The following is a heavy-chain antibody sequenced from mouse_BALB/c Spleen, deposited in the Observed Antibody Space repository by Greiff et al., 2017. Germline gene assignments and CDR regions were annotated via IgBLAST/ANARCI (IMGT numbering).Heavy chain of an antibody. CDR2: ISSGGSYT. J-gene: IGHJ3*01. CDR1: GFTFSSYT. D-gene: IGHD1-1*01. Sequence: EVMLVESGGGLVKPGGSLKLSCAASGFTFSSYTMSWVRQTPEKRLEWVATISSGGSYTYYPDSVKGRFTISRDNAKNTLYLQMSSLKSEDTAMYYCTRDGDGSSYVGWFAYWGQGTLVTVSA. CDR3: TRDGDGSSYVGWFAY. V-gene: IGHV5-6-4*01.